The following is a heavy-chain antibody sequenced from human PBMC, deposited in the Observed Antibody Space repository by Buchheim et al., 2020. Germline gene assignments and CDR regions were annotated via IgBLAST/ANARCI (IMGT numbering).Heavy chain of an antibody. CDR2: INHSGST. Sequence: QVQLQQWGAGLLKPSETLSLTCAVYGGSFSGYYWSWIRQPPGKGLEWIGEINHSGSTNYNPSPKSRVTIPGDTSKNQFSLKLSSVTAADTAVYYCARGLYGDYVFWYFDLWGRGTL. CDR1: GGSFSGYY. V-gene: IGHV4-34*01. J-gene: IGHJ2*01. CDR3: ARGLYGDYVFWYFDL. D-gene: IGHD4-17*01.